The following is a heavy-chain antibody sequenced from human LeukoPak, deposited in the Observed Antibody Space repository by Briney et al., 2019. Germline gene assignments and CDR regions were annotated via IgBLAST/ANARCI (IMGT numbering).Heavy chain of an antibody. V-gene: IGHV4-4*07. Sequence: SETLSLTCTVSGGSMNGYFWTWIRQPAGKGLEWIGRIYTSGSTNYNPSLKSRVTISVDTSKNQFSLKLSSVTAADTAVYYCARTYSSSRGAFDIWGQGTMVTVSS. J-gene: IGHJ3*02. D-gene: IGHD6-6*01. CDR3: ARTYSSSRGAFDI. CDR1: GGSMNGYF. CDR2: IYTSGST.